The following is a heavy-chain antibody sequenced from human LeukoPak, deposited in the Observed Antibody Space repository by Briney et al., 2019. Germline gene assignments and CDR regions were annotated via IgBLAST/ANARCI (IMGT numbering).Heavy chain of an antibody. J-gene: IGHJ4*02. Sequence: PSETLSLTCAVYGGSFSGYYWSWIRQPPGKGQEWIGEINHSGSTNYNPSLKSRVTISVDTSKNQFSLKLSSVTAADTAVYYCARAYYDFWSGYLDYWGQGTLVTVSS. CDR1: GGSFSGYY. V-gene: IGHV4-34*01. CDR2: INHSGST. D-gene: IGHD3-3*01. CDR3: ARAYYDFWSGYLDY.